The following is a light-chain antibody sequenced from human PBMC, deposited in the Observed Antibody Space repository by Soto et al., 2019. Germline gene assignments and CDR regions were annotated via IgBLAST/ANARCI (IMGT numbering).Light chain of an antibody. Sequence: QSVLTQPASVSGSPGQSITISCSGTRSDIGIFNYVSWYQQHPGKAPKLIIYEVTNRPSGVSNRFSASKSGNTASLTISGLQAEDEAAYYCSSYTGTNTLYVFGTGTKVTVL. CDR3: SSYTGTNTLYV. J-gene: IGLJ1*01. V-gene: IGLV2-14*01. CDR1: RSDIGIFNY. CDR2: EVT.